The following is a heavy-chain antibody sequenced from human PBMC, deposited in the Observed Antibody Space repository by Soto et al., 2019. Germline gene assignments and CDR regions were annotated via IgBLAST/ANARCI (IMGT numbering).Heavy chain of an antibody. J-gene: IGHJ4*02. CDR3: ARSSRGGYYDSSGQFDY. CDR1: GYTFTSYY. CDR2: INPSGGST. D-gene: IGHD3-22*01. V-gene: IGHV1-46*01. Sequence: ASVKVSCKASGYTFTSYYMHWVRQAPGQGLEWMGIINPSGGSTSYAQKFQGRVTMTRDTSTSTVYMELSSLRSEDAAVYYCARSSRGGYYDSSGQFDYWGQGTLVTVSS.